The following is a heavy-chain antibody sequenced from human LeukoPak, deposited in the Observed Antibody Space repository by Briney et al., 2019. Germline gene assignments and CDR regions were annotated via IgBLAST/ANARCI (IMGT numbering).Heavy chain of an antibody. CDR2: IIPIFGTA. CDR3: ARDGVVAAIFDY. V-gene: IGHV1-69*13. Sequence: SVKVSCKASGYTFTSYAISWVRQAPGQGLEWMGGIIPIFGTANYAQKFQGRVTITADESTSTAYMELSSLRSEDTAVYYCARDGVVAAIFDYWGQGTLVTVSS. J-gene: IGHJ4*02. D-gene: IGHD2-15*01. CDR1: GYTFTSYA.